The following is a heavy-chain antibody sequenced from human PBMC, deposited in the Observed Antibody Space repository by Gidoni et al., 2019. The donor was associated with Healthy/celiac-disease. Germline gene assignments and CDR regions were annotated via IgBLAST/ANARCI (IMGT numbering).Heavy chain of an antibody. D-gene: IGHD5-12*01. CDR3: AKKALTGAMMATTYFDY. V-gene: IGHV3-23*01. J-gene: IGHJ4*02. CDR2: IRGSGGST. CDR1: GFTFSSYA. Sequence: EVQLLESGGGLVQPGGSLRLSWAAPGFTFSSYAMSWGRQAPGKGVGWVSAIRGSGGSTYYADSVKGRFTISRDNSKNTLYRQMNSLRAEDTAVYYCAKKALTGAMMATTYFDYWGQGTLVTVSS.